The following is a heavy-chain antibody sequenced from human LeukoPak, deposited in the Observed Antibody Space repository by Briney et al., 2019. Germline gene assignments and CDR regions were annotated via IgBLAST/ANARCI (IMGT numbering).Heavy chain of an antibody. D-gene: IGHD6-19*01. CDR1: GFTFSSYG. CDR2: IRYDGSNK. J-gene: IGHJ4*02. V-gene: IGHV3-30*02. Sequence: PGGSLRLSCAASGFTFSSYGMHWVRQAPGKGLEWVAFIRYDGSNKYYADSVKGRFTISRDNSKNTLYLQMNSLRAEDTAVYYCASDGQWLVRASYYFDYWGQGTLVTVSS. CDR3: ASDGQWLVRASYYFDY.